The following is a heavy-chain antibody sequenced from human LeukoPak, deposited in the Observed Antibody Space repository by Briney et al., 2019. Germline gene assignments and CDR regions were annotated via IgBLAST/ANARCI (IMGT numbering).Heavy chain of an antibody. Sequence: PSETLSLTCTVSGGSISSYYWSWILQPPGKGLEWIGYIYYSGSTNYNPSFKSRVTISVDTSKNQFSLKLSSEAAADKALSNCARVVGCYYMDVWGKGTQVTVSS. CDR1: GGSISSYY. J-gene: IGHJ6*03. CDR2: IYYSGST. D-gene: IGHD2-15*01. CDR3: ARVVGCYYMDV. V-gene: IGHV4-59*01.